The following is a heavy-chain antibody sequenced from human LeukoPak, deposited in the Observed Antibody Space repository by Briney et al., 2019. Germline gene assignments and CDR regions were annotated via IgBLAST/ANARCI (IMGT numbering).Heavy chain of an antibody. CDR2: ISASNGQT. CDR1: GYNFNIYG. D-gene: IGHD1-26*01. Sequence: ASVKVSCKASGYNFNIYGITWVRQAPGQGLEWMGWISASNGQTNYAQKFQGRVSMTTDTSTTTAYMEIRNLTSEDTATYFCAKAMYSSSSAVDWGQGTLVTVS. J-gene: IGHJ4*02. CDR3: AKAMYSSSSAVD. V-gene: IGHV1-18*01.